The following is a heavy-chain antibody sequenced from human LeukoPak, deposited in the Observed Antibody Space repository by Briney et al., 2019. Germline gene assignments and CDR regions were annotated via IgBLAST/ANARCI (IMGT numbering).Heavy chain of an antibody. Sequence: GGSLRLSCAASGFTFDDYAMHWVRQALGKGLEWVSGISWNSGSIGYADSVKGRFTISRDNSKNTLYLQMNSLRAEDTAVYYCAKPSLGYCSSTSCPFDYWGQGTLVTVSS. CDR2: ISWNSGSI. CDR3: AKPSLGYCSSTSCPFDY. J-gene: IGHJ4*02. CDR1: GFTFDDYA. D-gene: IGHD2-2*01. V-gene: IGHV3-9*01.